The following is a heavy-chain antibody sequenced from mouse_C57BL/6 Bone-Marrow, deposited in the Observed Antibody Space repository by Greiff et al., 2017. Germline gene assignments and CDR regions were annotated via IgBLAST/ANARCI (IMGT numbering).Heavy chain of an antibody. CDR1: GYTFTSYW. V-gene: IGHV1-53*01. Sequence: QVQLQQPGTELVKPGASVTLSCKASGYTFTSYWMHWVQQRPGQGLEWIGNINPSNGGTNYNEKFTSKATLTVENSSSTAFMQLSNLTSVDSAVYDCARRGDYYSMDYGGQGTSGTVAA. CDR3: ARRGDYYSMDY. CDR2: INPSNGGT. J-gene: IGHJ4*01.